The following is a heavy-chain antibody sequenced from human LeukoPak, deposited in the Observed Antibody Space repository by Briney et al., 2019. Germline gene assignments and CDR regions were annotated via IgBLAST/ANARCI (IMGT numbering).Heavy chain of an antibody. CDR1: GFTFSSYA. CDR2: ISGSGGST. V-gene: IGHV3-23*01. J-gene: IGHJ4*02. Sequence: GGSLRLSCAASGFTFSSYAMSWVRQAPGEGLEWVSAISGSGGSTYYADSVKGRFTISRDNSKNTLYLQINSLRAEDTAVYYCAKGFVSSGWYFSPFDYWGQGTLVTVSS. D-gene: IGHD6-19*01. CDR3: AKGFVSSGWYFSPFDY.